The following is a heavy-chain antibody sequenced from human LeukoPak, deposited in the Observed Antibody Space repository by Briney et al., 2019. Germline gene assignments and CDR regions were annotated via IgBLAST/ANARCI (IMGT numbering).Heavy chain of an antibody. J-gene: IGHJ4*02. CDR1: GGTFSSYT. Sequence: SVKVSCKASGGTFSSYTISWVRQAPGQGLKWMGRIIPILGIANYAQKFQGRVTITADKSTSTAYMELSSLRSEDTAVYYCARDCTNGVCSKGGVDYWGQGTLVTVSS. D-gene: IGHD2-8*01. CDR2: IIPILGIA. CDR3: ARDCTNGVCSKGGVDY. V-gene: IGHV1-69*04.